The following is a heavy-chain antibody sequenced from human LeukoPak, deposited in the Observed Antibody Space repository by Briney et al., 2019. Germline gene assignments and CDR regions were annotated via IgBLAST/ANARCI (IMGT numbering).Heavy chain of an antibody. V-gene: IGHV3-30*18. Sequence: GGSLRLSCAASGFTFSSYAMHWVRQAPGKGLEWVAVISNDGTNKYYADSVKGRFTISRDNSENTIYLQMNSLRPEDTAIYYCAKGGYGIQLWWAFDIWGQGTMVTVSS. D-gene: IGHD5-18*01. CDR1: GFTFSSYA. CDR2: ISNDGTNK. J-gene: IGHJ3*02. CDR3: AKGGYGIQLWWAFDI.